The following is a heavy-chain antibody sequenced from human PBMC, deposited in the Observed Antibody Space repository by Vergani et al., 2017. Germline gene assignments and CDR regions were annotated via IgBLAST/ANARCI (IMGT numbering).Heavy chain of an antibody. D-gene: IGHD3-16*01. J-gene: IGHJ4*02. CDR1: GFTFDDYA. Sequence: EVQLVESGGGLVQPGRSLRLSCAASGFTFDDYAMHWVRQAPGKGLEWVSGISWNSGSIGYADSVKGRFTISRDNAKNSLYLQMNSLRAEDTALYYCAKDPHYDYIWGSYFDYWGQGTLVTVSS. CDR3: AKDPHYDYIWGSYFDY. CDR2: ISWNSGSI. V-gene: IGHV3-9*01.